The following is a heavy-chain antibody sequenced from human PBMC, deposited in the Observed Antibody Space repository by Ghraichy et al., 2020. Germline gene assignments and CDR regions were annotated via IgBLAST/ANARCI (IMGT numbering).Heavy chain of an antibody. CDR3: AKDRRFRLLSFMRRWLQPYFDY. J-gene: IGHJ4*02. Sequence: LSLTCAASGFTFSSYAMSWVRQAPGKGLEWVSAISGSGGSTYYADSVKGRFTISRDNSKNTLYLQMNSLRAEDTAVYYCAKDRRFRLLSFMRRWLQPYFDYWGQGTLVTVSS. D-gene: IGHD5-24*01. CDR2: ISGSGGST. V-gene: IGHV3-23*01. CDR1: GFTFSSYA.